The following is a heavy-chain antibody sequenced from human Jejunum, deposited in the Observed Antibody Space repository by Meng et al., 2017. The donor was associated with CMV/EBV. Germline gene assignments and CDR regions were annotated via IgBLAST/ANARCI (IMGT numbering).Heavy chain of an antibody. Sequence: ASGFTFSSHWMHWVRQAPGKGLVWVSRIYRDASSATYADSVRGRFTISRDDAKNTLYLEMKSLTAEDTAVYYCVRGESGYGRFDPWGQGTLVTVSS. V-gene: IGHV3-74*01. CDR2: IYRDASSA. CDR3: VRGESGYGRFDP. D-gene: IGHD5-12*01. J-gene: IGHJ5*02. CDR1: GFTFSSHW.